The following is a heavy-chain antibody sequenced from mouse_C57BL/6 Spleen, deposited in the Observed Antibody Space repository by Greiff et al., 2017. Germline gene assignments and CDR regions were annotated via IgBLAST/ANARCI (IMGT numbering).Heavy chain of an antibody. Sequence: QVQLQQSGAELMKPGASVKLSCKATGYTFTGYWIEWVKQRPGHGLEWIGEILPGSGSTNYNEKFKGKATFTADTSSNTAYMQLSSLTTEDSAIYYCAIRDLYDGSSYWYFDVWSTGTTLTVTS. CDR3: AIRDLYDGSSYWYFDV. V-gene: IGHV1-9*01. J-gene: IGHJ1*03. CDR1: GYTFTGYW. D-gene: IGHD1-1*01. CDR2: ILPGSGST.